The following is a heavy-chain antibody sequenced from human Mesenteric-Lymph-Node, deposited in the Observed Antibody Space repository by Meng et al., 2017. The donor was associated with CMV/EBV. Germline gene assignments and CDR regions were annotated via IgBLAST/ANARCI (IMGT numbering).Heavy chain of an antibody. CDR1: GFSFDDYA. V-gene: IGHV3-9*01. D-gene: IGHD3-10*01. CDR2: SSWNSGTI. CDR3: VRVRGVFYGMDV. J-gene: IGHJ6*02. Sequence: GGSLRLSCAASGFSFDDYAMHWVRQGPGKGLEWVSGSSWNSGTIGYADSVKGRFTISRDNVKNSLYLQMNSLRAEDTALYYCVRVRGVFYGMDVWGRGTTVTVSS.